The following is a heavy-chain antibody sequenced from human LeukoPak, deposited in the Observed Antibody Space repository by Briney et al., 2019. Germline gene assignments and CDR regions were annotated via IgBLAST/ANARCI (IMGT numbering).Heavy chain of an antibody. J-gene: IGHJ4*02. V-gene: IGHV4-31*03. CDR2: ISYTGST. CDR3: ARAYPSSSTD. D-gene: IGHD2-2*01. CDR1: GGSISSGGFY. Sequence: SETLSLTCTVSGGSISSGGFYWSWIRQYPGKGPEWIGFISYTGSTHYNPSLKSRVTISQDTSQNQFSLRLSSVAAADTAVYYCARAYPSSSTDWGQGMLVTVSS.